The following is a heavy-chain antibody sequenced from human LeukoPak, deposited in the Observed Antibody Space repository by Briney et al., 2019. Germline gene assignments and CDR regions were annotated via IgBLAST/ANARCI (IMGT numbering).Heavy chain of an antibody. CDR2: ISAYNGNT. V-gene: IGHV1-18*01. J-gene: IGHJ6*03. D-gene: IGHD6-13*01. CDR1: GYTFTTYG. Sequence: GASVKVSCMASGYTFTTYGINWVRQAPGQGLEWMGWISAYNGNTYYPQKLQGRVTMTTDTSTSTAYMELRGLRSDDTAVYYCARDLLSSIAAAGTEDYMDVWGKGTTVTVSS. CDR3: ARDLLSSIAAAGTEDYMDV.